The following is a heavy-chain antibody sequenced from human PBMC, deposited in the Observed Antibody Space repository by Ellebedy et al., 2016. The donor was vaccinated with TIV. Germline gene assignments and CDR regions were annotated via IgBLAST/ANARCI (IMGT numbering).Heavy chain of an antibody. CDR3: ARVGIGSGSYSFDY. CDR2: ISSSSSYI. CDR1: GFTFSSYS. Sequence: GGSLRLXXAASGFTFSSYSMNWVRQAPGKGLEWVSSISSSSSYIYYADSVKGRFTISRDNAKNSLYLQMNSLRAEDTAVYYCARVGIGSGSYSFDYWGQGTLVTVSS. D-gene: IGHD3-10*01. V-gene: IGHV3-21*01. J-gene: IGHJ4*02.